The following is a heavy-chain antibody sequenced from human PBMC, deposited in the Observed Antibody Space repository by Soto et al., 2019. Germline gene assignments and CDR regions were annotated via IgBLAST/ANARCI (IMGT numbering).Heavy chain of an antibody. CDR1: GFTFSSYA. Sequence: VQLLESGGGLVQPGGSLRLSRAASGFTFSSYAMSWVRQAPGKGLEWVSAISGSDGSAYYADSVKGRFTVSRDNSKNTLYLQMTSLRAEDTAVYYCAKLPPHDFWSGYPYFDYWGQGTLVTVSP. J-gene: IGHJ4*02. CDR2: ISGSDGSA. D-gene: IGHD3-3*01. CDR3: AKLPPHDFWSGYPYFDY. V-gene: IGHV3-23*01.